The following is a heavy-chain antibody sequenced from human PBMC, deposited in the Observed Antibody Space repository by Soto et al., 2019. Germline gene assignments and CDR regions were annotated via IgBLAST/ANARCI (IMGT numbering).Heavy chain of an antibody. CDR3: ARDGVGVTTFWGFLDY. D-gene: IGHD3-10*02. CDR2: IRFDGSNI. V-gene: IGHV3-33*01. J-gene: IGHJ4*02. CDR1: ESIFRGYG. Sequence: QVQMVESGGGVVQPGGSLRLSCAVSESIFRGYGMHWVRQAPGKGLEWVAIIRFDGSNIHYADYVMGRFTISRDNSKKKLSMEMNNLRVEDTGVYYCARDGVGVTTFWGFLDYWGQGTLVTVSA.